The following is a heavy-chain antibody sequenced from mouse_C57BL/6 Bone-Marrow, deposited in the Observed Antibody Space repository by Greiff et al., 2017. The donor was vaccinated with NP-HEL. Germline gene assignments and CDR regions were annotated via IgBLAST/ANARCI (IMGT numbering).Heavy chain of an antibody. V-gene: IGHV2-4*01. CDR2: IWSGGST. D-gene: IGHD1-1*01. Sequence: VKLMESGPGLVQPSHCLSITCTVSGFSLTSYGVHWVRQPPGKGLEWLGVIWSGGSTDYNAAFISRLSISKDNSKSQVFFKMNSLQADDTAIYYCAKYYYGSRDYAMDYWGQGTSVTVSS. CDR1: GFSLTSYG. CDR3: AKYYYGSRDYAMDY. J-gene: IGHJ4*01.